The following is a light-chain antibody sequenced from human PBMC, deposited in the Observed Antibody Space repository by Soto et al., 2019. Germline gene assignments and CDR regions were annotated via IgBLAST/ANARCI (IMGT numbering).Light chain of an antibody. CDR2: DAY. J-gene: IGKJ1*01. V-gene: IGKV1-39*01. CDR1: QSIRSW. CDR3: QQSYSTPKT. Sequence: DIQMTQSPSILAASLGDRVTITCRASQSIRSWLAWYQQKPGKAPKLLIYDAYSLESGVPSRFSGSGSGTDFTLTISSLQPEDFATYYCQQSYSTPKTFGQGTKVDIK.